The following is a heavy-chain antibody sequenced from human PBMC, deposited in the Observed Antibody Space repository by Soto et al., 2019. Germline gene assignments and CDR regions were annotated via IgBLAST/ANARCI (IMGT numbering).Heavy chain of an antibody. CDR2: MNPNSGNT. D-gene: IGHD3-10*01. CDR3: ARGSPVLLWFGEPNWFDP. CDR1: GYTFTSYD. V-gene: IGHV1-8*01. Sequence: GASVKVSCKASGYTFTSYDINWVRQATGQGLEWMGWMNPNSGNTGYAQKFQGRVTMTRNTSISTAYMELSSLRSEDTAVYYCARGSPVLLWFGEPNWFDPWGQGTLVTVSS. J-gene: IGHJ5*02.